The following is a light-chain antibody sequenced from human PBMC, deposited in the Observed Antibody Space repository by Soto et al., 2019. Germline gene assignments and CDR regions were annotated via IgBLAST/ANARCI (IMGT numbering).Light chain of an antibody. Sequence: QSVLTQPPSASGTPGQRVTISCSGGSSTVGSNYVYWYQQLPGTAPKLLIYRNNHRPSGVPDRFSGSKSGTSASLAISGLRSEDEADYYCAAWDDSLSGVVFGGGTKLTVL. CDR3: AAWDDSLSGVV. V-gene: IGLV1-47*01. CDR1: SSTVGSNY. CDR2: RNN. J-gene: IGLJ2*01.